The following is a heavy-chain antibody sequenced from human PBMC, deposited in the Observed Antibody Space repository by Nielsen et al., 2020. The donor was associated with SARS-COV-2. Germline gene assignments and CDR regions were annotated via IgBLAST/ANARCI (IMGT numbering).Heavy chain of an antibody. CDR2: INPSGGST. Sequence: ASVKVSCKASGYTFTSYYMHWVRQAPGQGLEWMGIINPSGGSTSYAQKFQGRVTMTRDTSTSTVYMELSSLRSEDTAVYYCARDSEDYYDSSGYAFEIWGQGTMVTVSS. J-gene: IGHJ3*02. D-gene: IGHD3-22*01. CDR1: GYTFTSYY. V-gene: IGHV1-46*01. CDR3: ARDSEDYYDSSGYAFEI.